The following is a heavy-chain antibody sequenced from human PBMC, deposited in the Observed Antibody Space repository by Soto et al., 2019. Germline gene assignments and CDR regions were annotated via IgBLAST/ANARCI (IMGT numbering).Heavy chain of an antibody. V-gene: IGHV4-31*01. J-gene: IGHJ4*02. Sequence: QVQLQESGPGLVKPSQTLSLTCTVSGGSISSGGYYWSWIRQHPGKGLEWIGYIYYSGSTYYNPSLKSLVTISVDTSKNQFSLKLSSVTAADTAVYYCARETRAYDSSGTNPYYFDYWGQGTLVTVSS. CDR1: GGSISSGGYY. D-gene: IGHD3-22*01. CDR3: ARETRAYDSSGTNPYYFDY. CDR2: IYYSGST.